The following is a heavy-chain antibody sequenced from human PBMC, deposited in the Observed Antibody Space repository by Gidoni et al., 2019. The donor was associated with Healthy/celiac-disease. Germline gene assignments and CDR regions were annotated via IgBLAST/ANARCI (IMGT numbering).Heavy chain of an antibody. CDR3: ARDRITIFGVVDYYYYGMDV. J-gene: IGHJ6*02. CDR1: GGTFSSYA. CDR2: IIPIFGTA. Sequence: QVQLVQSGAEVKKPGSSVKVSCKASGGTFSSYALSWVRQAPGQGLEWMGGIIPIFGTANYAQKFQGRVTITADESTSTAYMELSSLRSEDTAVYYCARDRITIFGVVDYYYYGMDVWGQGTTVTVSS. D-gene: IGHD3-3*01. V-gene: IGHV1-69*01.